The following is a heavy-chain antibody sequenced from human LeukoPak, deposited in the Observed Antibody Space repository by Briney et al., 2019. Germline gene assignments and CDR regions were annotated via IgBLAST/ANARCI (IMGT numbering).Heavy chain of an antibody. Sequence: ASVKVSCKASGYTFTNNYLHWVRQAPGQGLEWMAMIYPRDGSTSYAQNFQGRVTVTRDTSTTTVHMELRGLRSEDTAVYYCARDQEGFDYWGQGTVVTVSS. CDR3: ARDQEGFDY. V-gene: IGHV1-46*01. J-gene: IGHJ4*02. CDR1: GYTFTNNY. CDR2: IYPRDGST.